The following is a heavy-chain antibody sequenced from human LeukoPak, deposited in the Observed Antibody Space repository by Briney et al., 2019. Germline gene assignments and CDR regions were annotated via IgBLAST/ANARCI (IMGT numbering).Heavy chain of an antibody. J-gene: IGHJ4*02. CDR3: ARDPQTGYDHSFDY. V-gene: IGHV1-2*02. CDR1: GYDFTSVG. CDR2: INPNSGGT. Sequence: GASVKVSCKASGYDFTSVGITWVRRAPGQGLEWMGWINPNSGGTNYAQKFQGRVTMTRDTSISTAYMELSRLRSDDTAVYYCARDPQTGYDHSFDYWGQGTLVTVSS. D-gene: IGHD5-12*01.